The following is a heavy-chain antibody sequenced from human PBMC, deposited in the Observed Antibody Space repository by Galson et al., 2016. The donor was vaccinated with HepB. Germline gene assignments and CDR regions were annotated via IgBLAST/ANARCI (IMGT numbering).Heavy chain of an antibody. D-gene: IGHD1-14*01. CDR3: ATLTGSTYYMDV. V-gene: IGHV4-39*01. CDR2: IYDGEST. Sequence: SETLSLTCTVSGGSISSRSYYWGWIRQPPGKGLEWIGSIYDGESTYYNPSLKSRVAISVDTSKNQFSLKLSSVTAADTAAYYCATLTGSTYYMDVWGKGTTVTVSS. J-gene: IGHJ6*03. CDR1: GGSISSRSYY.